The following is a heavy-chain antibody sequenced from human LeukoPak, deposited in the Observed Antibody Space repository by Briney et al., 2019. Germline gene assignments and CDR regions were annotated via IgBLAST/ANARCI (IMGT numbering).Heavy chain of an antibody. D-gene: IGHD6-6*01. Sequence: SETLSLTCTVSGGSISSYYWSWIRQPPGKGLEWIGYIYYSGSTNYNPSLKSRVTISVDTSKNQFSLKLSSVTAADTAVYYCARVGSSSLSHYYYYMDVWGKGTTVTVSS. V-gene: IGHV4-59*01. CDR2: IYYSGST. CDR3: ARVGSSSLSHYYYYMDV. CDR1: GGSISSYY. J-gene: IGHJ6*03.